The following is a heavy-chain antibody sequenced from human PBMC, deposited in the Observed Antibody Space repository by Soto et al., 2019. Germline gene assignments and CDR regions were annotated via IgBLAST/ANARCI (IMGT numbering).Heavy chain of an antibody. CDR3: ARTTAVPNTLRSRYFFDY. CDR2: VYYSGTT. V-gene: IGHV4-61*01. Sequence: QVQLQESGPGLLKPSETLSLTCSVSGGSVSNKTYYWSWIRQPPGKRLQWIGYVYYSGTTNYNPPRNSRVTIALDLSKNQFSLRISSVTTADTALYYCARTTAVPNTLRSRYFFDYWGQGTLVTVSS. CDR1: GGSVSNKTYY. D-gene: IGHD4-17*01. J-gene: IGHJ4*02.